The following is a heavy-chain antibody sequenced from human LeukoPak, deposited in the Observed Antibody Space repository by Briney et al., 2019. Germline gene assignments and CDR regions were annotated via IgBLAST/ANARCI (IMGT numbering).Heavy chain of an antibody. D-gene: IGHD5-18*01. CDR1: GFTFSSYE. J-gene: IGHJ4*02. CDR2: ISSSGSTI. V-gene: IGHV3-48*03. CDR3: ARVSRQYSAFGY. Sequence: GGSLRLCCAASGFTFSSYEMNWVRQAPGKGLEWVSYISSSGSTIYYADPVKGRFTISRDNAKNSLYLQMNSLRAEDTAVYYCARVSRQYSAFGYWGQGTLVTVSS.